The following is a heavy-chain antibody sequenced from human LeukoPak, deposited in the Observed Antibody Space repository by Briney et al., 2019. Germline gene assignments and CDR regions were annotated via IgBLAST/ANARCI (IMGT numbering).Heavy chain of an antibody. D-gene: IGHD5-12*01. CDR3: ARDRDIAAYDAFDV. V-gene: IGHV3-20*04. J-gene: IGHJ3*01. CDR1: GFIFDDYG. CDR2: INWNGGST. Sequence: GGSLRLSCAASGFIFDDYGMNWVRQAPGKGLEWVSGINWNGGSTGYADSVKGRFTISRDNTKKSLYLQMNSLRAEDTAVYYCARDRDIAAYDAFDVCGQGTMVTVSS.